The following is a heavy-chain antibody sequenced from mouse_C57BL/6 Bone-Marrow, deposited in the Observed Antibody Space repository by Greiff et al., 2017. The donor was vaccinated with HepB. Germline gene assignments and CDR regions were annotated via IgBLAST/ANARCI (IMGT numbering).Heavy chain of an antibody. J-gene: IGHJ1*03. CDR3: AREYYGSRYFDV. Sequence: VQLQQSGPELVKPGASVKISCKASGYSFTGYYMDWVKQSPEKSLEWIGEINPSTGGTTYNQKFKAKATLTVDKSSSTAYMQLKSLTSEDSAVYYCAREYYGSRYFDVWGTGTTVTVSS. CDR1: GYSFTGYY. V-gene: IGHV1-42*01. CDR2: INPSTGGT. D-gene: IGHD1-1*01.